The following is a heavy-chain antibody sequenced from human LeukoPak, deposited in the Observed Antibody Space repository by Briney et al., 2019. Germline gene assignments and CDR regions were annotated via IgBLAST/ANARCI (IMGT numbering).Heavy chain of an antibody. CDR1: GGSISSYY. CDR3: ARGGTVVTPYWYFDL. J-gene: IGHJ2*01. CDR2: IYYSGST. V-gene: IGHV4-59*08. Sequence: SETLSLTCTVSGGSISSYYWSWIRQPPGKGLEWIGYIYYSGSTYYNPSLKSRVTISVDTSKNQFSLKLSSVTAADTAVYYCARGGTVVTPYWYFDLWGRGTLVTVSS. D-gene: IGHD4-23*01.